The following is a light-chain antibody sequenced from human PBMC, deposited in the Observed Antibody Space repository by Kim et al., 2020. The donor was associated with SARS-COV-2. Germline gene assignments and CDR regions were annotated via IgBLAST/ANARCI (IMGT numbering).Light chain of an antibody. J-gene: IGKJ5*01. CDR3: QQRGN. CDR2: DES. CDR1: QSVATY. Sequence: ATLSLSPGERATRSCRASQSVATYLAWYQQKPGQAPRLLIYDESKRATGIPARFRGSGSGTDFTLTIGTLEPEDSAVYYCQQRGNFGQGTRLEIK. V-gene: IGKV3-11*01.